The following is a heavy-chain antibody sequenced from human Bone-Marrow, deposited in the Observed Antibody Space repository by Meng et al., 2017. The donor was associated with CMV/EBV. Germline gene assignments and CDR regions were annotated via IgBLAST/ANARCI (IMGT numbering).Heavy chain of an antibody. D-gene: IGHD3-22*01. CDR3: AKEPRPYDSSG. CDR1: GFTFDDYA. Sequence: SLKISCAASGFTFDDYAMHWVRQAPGKGLEWVSGISWNSGSIDYADSVKGRFTISRDNAKNSLYLQINSLRAEDPAFCYCAKEPRPYDSSGWGQGTLVTVPS. V-gene: IGHV3-9*01. J-gene: IGHJ4*02. CDR2: ISWNSGSI.